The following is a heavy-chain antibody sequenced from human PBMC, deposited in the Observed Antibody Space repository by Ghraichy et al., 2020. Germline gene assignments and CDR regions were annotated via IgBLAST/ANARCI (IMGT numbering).Heavy chain of an antibody. D-gene: IGHD3-3*01. CDR3: AREYYDFWSGYLFDY. CDR2: INPSGGST. V-gene: IGHV1-46*01. CDR1: GYTFTSYY. Sequence: ASVKVSCKASGYTFTSYYMHWVRQAPGQGLEWMGIINPSGGSTSYAQKFQGRVTMTRDTSTSTVYMELSCLRSEDTAVYYCAREYYDFWSGYLFDYWGQGTLVTVSS. J-gene: IGHJ4*02.